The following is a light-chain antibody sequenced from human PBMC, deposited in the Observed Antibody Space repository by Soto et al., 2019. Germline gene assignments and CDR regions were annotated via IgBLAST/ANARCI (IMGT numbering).Light chain of an antibody. V-gene: IGKV1-33*01. CDR2: DAY. CDR3: QQYDNLPPIT. J-gene: IGKJ5*01. Sequence: DHQLPQSPSSLSASVGDRVTITCQASQDISNYLNWYQQKPGKAPKLMXYDAYNLETGVPSRFSGSGSGTDFTFTISSLQPEDIATYYCQQYDNLPPITXGQGTRLEIK. CDR1: QDISNY.